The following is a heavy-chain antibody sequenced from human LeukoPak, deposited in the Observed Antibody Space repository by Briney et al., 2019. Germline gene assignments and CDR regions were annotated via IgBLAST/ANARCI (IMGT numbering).Heavy chain of an antibody. CDR2: ISWNSGSI. CDR1: GFTFDDYA. J-gene: IGHJ1*01. D-gene: IGHD3-22*01. Sequence: QTGGSLRLSCAASGFTFDDYAMHWVRQAPGKGLEWVSGISWNSGSIGYADSVKGRFTISRDNAKNSLYLQMNSLRAEDTALYYCAKDSSGYSEYFQHWGQGTLVTVSS. CDR3: AKDSSGYSEYFQH. V-gene: IGHV3-9*01.